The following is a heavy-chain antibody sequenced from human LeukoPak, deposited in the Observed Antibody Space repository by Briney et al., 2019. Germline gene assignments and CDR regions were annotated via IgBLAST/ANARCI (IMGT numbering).Heavy chain of an antibody. D-gene: IGHD6-19*01. CDR3: ARASSGWYEDYFDY. Sequence: SETLSLTCTVSGGSISSSSYYWGWIRQPPGKGLEWIGSIYYSGSTYYNPSLKSRVTISVDTSKNQFSLKLSSVTAADTAVYYCARASSGWYEDYFDYWGQGTLVTVSS. J-gene: IGHJ4*02. CDR1: GGSISSSSYY. V-gene: IGHV4-39*01. CDR2: IYYSGST.